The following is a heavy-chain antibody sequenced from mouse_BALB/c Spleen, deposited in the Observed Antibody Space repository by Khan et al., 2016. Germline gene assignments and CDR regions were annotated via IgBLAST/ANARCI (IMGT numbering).Heavy chain of an antibody. CDR1: GYSFTGYF. CDR3: AIEFYDYAGFAY. Sequence: VQLQQSGPELVKPGASVKISCKASGYSFTGYFINWVMQSHGKSLEWIGRINPYNGDTFYNQKFKCKAKLPVDKSSSEAHNGLLSLAYLDSAVYYFAIEFYDYAGFAYWGQGTLVTVSA. V-gene: IGHV1-20*02. CDR2: INPYNGDT. D-gene: IGHD2-4*01. J-gene: IGHJ3*01.